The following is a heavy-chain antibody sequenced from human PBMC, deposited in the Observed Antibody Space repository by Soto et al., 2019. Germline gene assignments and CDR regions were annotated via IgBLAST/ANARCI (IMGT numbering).Heavy chain of an antibody. J-gene: IGHJ3*02. CDR1: GYSFTNYW. D-gene: IGHD3-16*02. Sequence: EVQLVQSGAEVKKPGESLRISCKGSGYSFTNYWISWVRQMPGKGLEWMGRTDPSDAYINYSPSFQGQVTISLDKSISTVYLQWSSLKASDTAIYYCARQGLSHPLGAFDIWGQGTTVTVSS. V-gene: IGHV5-10-1*01. CDR2: TDPSDAYI. CDR3: ARQGLSHPLGAFDI.